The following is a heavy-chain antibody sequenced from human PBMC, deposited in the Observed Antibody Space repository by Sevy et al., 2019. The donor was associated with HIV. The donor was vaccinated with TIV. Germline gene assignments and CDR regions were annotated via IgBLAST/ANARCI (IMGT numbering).Heavy chain of an antibody. CDR3: ARDGGVGTMVRGVISPSDY. CDR1: GFTFSSYS. CDR2: ISSSSSYI. D-gene: IGHD3-10*01. J-gene: IGHJ4*02. V-gene: IGHV3-21*01. Sequence: GGSLRLSCAASGFTFSSYSMNWVRQAPGKGLEWVSSISSSSSYIYYADSVKGRFTISRDNAKNSLYLQMKSLRAEDTAVYYCARDGGVGTMVRGVISPSDYWGQGTLVTVSS.